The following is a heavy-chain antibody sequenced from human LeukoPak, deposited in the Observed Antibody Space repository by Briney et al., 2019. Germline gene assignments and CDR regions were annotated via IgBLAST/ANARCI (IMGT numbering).Heavy chain of an antibody. D-gene: IGHD2-8*01. CDR1: GGTFSSYA. Sequence: ASVKVSCKASGGTFSSYAISWVRQAPGQGLEWMGGIIPIFGTANYAQKFQGRVTITADESTSTAYTELSSLRSEDTAVYYCARDRPYCTNGVCYLIGWFDPWGQGTLVTVSS. CDR3: ARDRPYCTNGVCYLIGWFDP. J-gene: IGHJ5*02. CDR2: IIPIFGTA. V-gene: IGHV1-69*13.